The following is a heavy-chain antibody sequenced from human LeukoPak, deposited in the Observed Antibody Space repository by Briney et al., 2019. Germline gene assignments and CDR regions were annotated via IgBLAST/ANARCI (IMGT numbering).Heavy chain of an antibody. CDR1: GGSINSYY. CDR3: ARPLLTVTTVLDY. D-gene: IGHD4-17*01. V-gene: IGHV4-59*12. CDR2: IYHSGST. J-gene: IGHJ4*02. Sequence: SETLSLTCTVSGGSINSYYWTWIRQPPGKGLEWIGYIYHSGSTKYNPSLKSRVTISLDTSKKQFSLNLSSVTAADTAVYYCARPLLTVTTVLDYWGQGTLVTVSS.